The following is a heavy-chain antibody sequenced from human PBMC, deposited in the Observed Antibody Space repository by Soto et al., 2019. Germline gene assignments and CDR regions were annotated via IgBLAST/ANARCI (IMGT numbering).Heavy chain of an antibody. V-gene: IGHV3-21*01. CDR3: ARDKPEPQTYNYDFWSGYTYPFDY. Sequence: EVQLVESGGGLVKPGGSLRLSCAASGFTFSSYSMNWVRQAPGKGLEWVSSISSSSSYIYYADSVKGRFTISRDNAKNSLYLQMNSLRAEDTAVYYCARDKPEPQTYNYDFWSGYTYPFDYWGQGTLVTVSS. CDR1: GFTFSSYS. J-gene: IGHJ4*02. CDR2: ISSSSSYI. D-gene: IGHD3-3*01.